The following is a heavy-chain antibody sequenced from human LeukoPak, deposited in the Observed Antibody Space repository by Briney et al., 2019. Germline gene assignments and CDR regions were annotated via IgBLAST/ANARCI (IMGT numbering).Heavy chain of an antibody. CDR2: ISADSGNT. D-gene: IGHD3-3*01. Sequence: ASLRVSCKASGYTFTSYGISWVRQAPRQGLEWMGCISADSGNTNYAQKLQGRVTITTDTSTSTAYMELRSLRSDDTAVYYCARAGDDFWSGYYVDWGQGTLVTVSS. V-gene: IGHV1-18*01. CDR1: GYTFTSYG. CDR3: ARAGDDFWSGYYVD. J-gene: IGHJ4*02.